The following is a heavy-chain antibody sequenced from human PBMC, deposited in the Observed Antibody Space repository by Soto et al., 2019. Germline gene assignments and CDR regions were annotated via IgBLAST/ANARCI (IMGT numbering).Heavy chain of an antibody. CDR1: GLTLSNYA. Sequence: QVQLVESGGGVVQPGRSLRLSCAASGLTLSNYAMHWVRQAPGKGLEWVAVISYDGSNRYYADSVKGRFTISRDKSKNTLYLKMNSLRAEDTAVYYCARVTQAVAADYWGQGTLVTVSS. V-gene: IGHV3-30-3*01. CDR3: ARVTQAVAADY. J-gene: IGHJ4*02. D-gene: IGHD6-19*01. CDR2: ISYDGSNR.